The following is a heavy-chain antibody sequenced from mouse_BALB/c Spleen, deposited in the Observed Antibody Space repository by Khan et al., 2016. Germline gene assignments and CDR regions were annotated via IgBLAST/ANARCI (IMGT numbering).Heavy chain of an antibody. V-gene: IGHV3-2*02. Sequence: EVQLQESGPGLVKPSQSLSLTCTVTGYSITSDYARNWIRQFPGNKLEWMGYIRYSGSTTYNPSLQSRISITRDTSKNQFFLQLYSVTTEDTATYYCTRSPTATRYFDVWDAGTTVTVSS. CDR2: IRYSGST. J-gene: IGHJ1*01. D-gene: IGHD1-2*01. CDR1: GYSITSDYA. CDR3: TRSPTATRYFDV.